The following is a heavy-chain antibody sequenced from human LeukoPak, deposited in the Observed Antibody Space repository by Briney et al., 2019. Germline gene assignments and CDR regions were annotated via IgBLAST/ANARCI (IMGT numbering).Heavy chain of an antibody. D-gene: IGHD7-27*01. CDR1: GFTFSTYD. V-gene: IGHV3-23*01. Sequence: PGGSLRLSCAASGFTFSTYDMSWVRQAPRKGLEWVSVMRGNGGNTYYADSVKGRFTVSRDDSKNTLDLQVNSLRVEDTAVYYCAKGHWADSWGQGTLVTVSS. CDR3: AKGHWADS. CDR2: MRGNGGNT. J-gene: IGHJ4*02.